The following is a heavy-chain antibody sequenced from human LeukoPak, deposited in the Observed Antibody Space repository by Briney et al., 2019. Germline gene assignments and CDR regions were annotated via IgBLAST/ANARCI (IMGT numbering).Heavy chain of an antibody. J-gene: IGHJ4*02. D-gene: IGHD1-26*01. Sequence: ASVKVSCKASGYTFTSYGISWVRQAPGQGLEWMGWISAYNGNTNYAQKLQGRVTMTSDTSLTTSYMDLNRLTSDDAAVYFCARGPIGGLRKGFDLWGQGTLVTVSS. CDR3: ARGPIGGLRKGFDL. V-gene: IGHV1-18*01. CDR1: GYTFTSYG. CDR2: ISAYNGNT.